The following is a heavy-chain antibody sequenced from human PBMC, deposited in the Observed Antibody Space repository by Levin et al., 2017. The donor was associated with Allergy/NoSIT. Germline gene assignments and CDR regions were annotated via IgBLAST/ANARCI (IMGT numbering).Heavy chain of an antibody. CDR2: ISYDGSNK. J-gene: IGHJ5*02. D-gene: IGHD3-9*01. CDR3: ARSHHMDYDIWFDP. Sequence: GGSLRLSCAASGFTFSSYAMHWVRQAPGKGLEWVAVISYDGSNKYYADSVKGRFTISRDNSKNTLYLQMNSLRAEDTAVYYCARSHHMDYDIWFDPWGQGTLVTVSS. V-gene: IGHV3-30-3*01. CDR1: GFTFSSYA.